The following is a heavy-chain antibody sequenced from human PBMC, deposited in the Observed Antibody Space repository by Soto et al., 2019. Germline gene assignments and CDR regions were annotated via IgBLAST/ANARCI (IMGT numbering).Heavy chain of an antibody. CDR2: IYFSGNT. J-gene: IGHJ4*02. D-gene: IGHD3-16*02. CDR3: ASGKAWGVILAY. V-gene: IGHV4-31*03. CDR1: GASINSGGYY. Sequence: PSETLSLTCTVSGASINSGGYYWSWIRQFPGKGLEWIGYIYFSGNTYYNPSLESRVTISLDTSQNQFSLKLSSVIAADTAVYYCASGKAWGVILAYWGQGTLVTVSS.